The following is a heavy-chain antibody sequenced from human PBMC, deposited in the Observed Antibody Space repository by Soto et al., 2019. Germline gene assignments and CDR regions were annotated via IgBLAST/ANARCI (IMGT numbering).Heavy chain of an antibody. J-gene: IGHJ4*02. CDR2: IIPIFDTI. D-gene: IGHD3-3*01. Sequence: SVKVSCRASGATFSSFAFSWVRQAPGQGLEWMGVIIPIFDTINYAQKFQGRVTITADESTGTAYMELSSLTSEDTAVYYCASPLKWSGYYIAFDYWGQGTLVTVSS. CDR3: ASPLKWSGYYIAFDY. V-gene: IGHV1-69*13. CDR1: GATFSSFA.